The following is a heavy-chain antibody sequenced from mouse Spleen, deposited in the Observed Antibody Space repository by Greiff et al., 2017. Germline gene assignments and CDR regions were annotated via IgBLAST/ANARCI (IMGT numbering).Heavy chain of an antibody. Sequence: QVQLKESGPELVKPGASVKISCKASGYAFSSSWMNWVKQRPGKGLEWIGRIYPGDGDTNYNGKFKGKATLTADKSSSTAYMQLSSLTSEDSAVYFCAREAPGDYDSFAYWGQGTLVTVSA. CDR1: GYAFSSSW. D-gene: IGHD2-4*01. CDR3: AREAPGDYDSFAY. CDR2: IYPGDGDT. V-gene: IGHV1-82*01. J-gene: IGHJ3*01.